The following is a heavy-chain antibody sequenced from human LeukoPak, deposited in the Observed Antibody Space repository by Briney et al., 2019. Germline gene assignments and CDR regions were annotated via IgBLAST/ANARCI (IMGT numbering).Heavy chain of an antibody. D-gene: IGHD5-18*01. CDR2: ISSSSTYI. CDR1: GFTFSSYS. CDR3: AREPTAMIL. J-gene: IGHJ4*02. Sequence: GGSQRLSCAASGFTFSSYSMNWVRQTPGKGLEWVSSISSSSTYIYYADSVKGRSTISRDNAKNSLYLQMNSLRAEDTAVYYCAREPTAMILWGQGTLVTVSS. V-gene: IGHV3-21*01.